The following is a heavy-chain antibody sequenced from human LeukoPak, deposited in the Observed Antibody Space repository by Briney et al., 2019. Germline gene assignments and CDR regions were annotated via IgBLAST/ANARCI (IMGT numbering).Heavy chain of an antibody. CDR1: TITFRAYW. Sequence: GGSLRLSCAAFTITFRAYWMSWGRQAPGKGLEWGANIRQDGGEEYYVDSVKGRFTISRNNAEKSLYLQMNSLRAEGTAVYYCARGYFRGVNSGLDVWGQGTTVTVS. CDR2: IRQDGGEE. CDR3: ARGYFRGVNSGLDV. D-gene: IGHD3-10*01. V-gene: IGHV3-7*01. J-gene: IGHJ6*02.